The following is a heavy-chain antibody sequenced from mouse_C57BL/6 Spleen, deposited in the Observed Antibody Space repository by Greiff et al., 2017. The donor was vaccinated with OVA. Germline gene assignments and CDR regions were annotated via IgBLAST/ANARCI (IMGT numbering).Heavy chain of an antibody. Sequence: QVQLKESGPELVKPGASVKISCKASGYAFSSSWMNWVKQRPGKGLEWIGRIYPGDGDTNYNGKFKGKATLTADKSSSTAYMQLSSLTSADSAVSFGARAGVYYYGSSYTFDYWGQGTTLTVSS. CDR1: GYAFSSSW. D-gene: IGHD1-1*01. CDR3: ARAGVYYYGSSYTFDY. CDR2: IYPGDGDT. J-gene: IGHJ2*01. V-gene: IGHV1-82*01.